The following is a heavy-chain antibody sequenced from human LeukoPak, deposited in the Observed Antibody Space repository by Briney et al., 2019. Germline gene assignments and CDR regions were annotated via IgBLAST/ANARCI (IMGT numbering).Heavy chain of an antibody. V-gene: IGHV1-8*02. D-gene: IGHD6-19*01. CDR1: GGTFSSYA. CDR3: ARGANQWLPQGAVNY. CDR2: MNPNSGNT. Sequence: GASVKVSCKASGGTFSSYAINWVRQATGQGLEWMGWMNPNSGNTASAQKFQGRVTMTRDTSINTAYLELSSLRSEDTAVYYCARGANQWLPQGAVNYWGQGTLVTVSS. J-gene: IGHJ4*02.